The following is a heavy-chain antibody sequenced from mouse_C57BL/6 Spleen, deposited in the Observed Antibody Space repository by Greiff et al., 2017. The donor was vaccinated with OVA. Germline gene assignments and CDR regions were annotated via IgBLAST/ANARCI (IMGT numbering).Heavy chain of an antibody. D-gene: IGHD2-5*01. CDR1: GYSITSGYY. J-gene: IGHJ3*01. V-gene: IGHV3-6*01. Sequence: DVQLQESGPGLVKPSQSLSLTCSVTGYSITSGYYWNWIRQFPGNKLEWMGYISYDGSNNYNPSLKNRISITRDTSKNQFFLKLNSVTTEDTATYYCARKGTYYSNWGFAYWGQGTLVTVSA. CDR3: ARKGTYYSNWGFAY. CDR2: ISYDGSN.